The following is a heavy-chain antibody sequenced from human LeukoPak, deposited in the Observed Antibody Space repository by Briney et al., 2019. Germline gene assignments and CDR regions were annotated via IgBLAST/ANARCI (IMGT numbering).Heavy chain of an antibody. CDR1: GFTFSSYA. D-gene: IGHD3-3*01. V-gene: IGHV3-30-3*01. CDR2: ISYDGSNK. J-gene: IGHJ4*02. CDR3: ARGYYDFWSGNIDY. Sequence: GRSLRLSCAASGFTFSSYAMHRVRQAPGKGLEWLAVISYDGSNKYYADSVKGRFTISRDNSKNTLYLQMNSLRAEDTAVYYCARGYYDFWSGNIDYWGQGTLVTVSS.